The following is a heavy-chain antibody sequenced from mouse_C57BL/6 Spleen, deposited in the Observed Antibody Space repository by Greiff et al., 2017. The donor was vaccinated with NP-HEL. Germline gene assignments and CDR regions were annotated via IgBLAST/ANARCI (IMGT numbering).Heavy chain of an antibody. CDR1: GFTFSSYG. CDR2: ISSGGSYT. CDR3: ASNYGSSFSYAMDY. V-gene: IGHV5-6*01. J-gene: IGHJ4*01. D-gene: IGHD1-1*01. Sequence: EVQGVESGGDLVKPGGSLKLSCAASGFTFSSYGMSWVRQTPDKRLEWVATISSGGSYTYYPDSVKGRFTISRDNAKNTLYLQMSSLKSEDTAMYYCASNYGSSFSYAMDYWGQGTSVTVSS.